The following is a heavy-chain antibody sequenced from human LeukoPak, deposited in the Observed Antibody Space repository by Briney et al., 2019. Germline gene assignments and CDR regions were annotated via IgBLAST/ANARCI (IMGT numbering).Heavy chain of an antibody. CDR1: GFTFSSYA. Sequence: GGSLRLSCAASGFTFSSYAMSWVRQAPGKGLEWVSATSGSGGSTYYADSVKGRFTISRDNSKNTLYLQMNSLRAKDTAVYYCAKVNYDILTGYRRFDPWGQGTLVTVSS. D-gene: IGHD3-9*01. CDR2: TSGSGGST. CDR3: AKVNYDILTGYRRFDP. V-gene: IGHV3-23*01. J-gene: IGHJ5*02.